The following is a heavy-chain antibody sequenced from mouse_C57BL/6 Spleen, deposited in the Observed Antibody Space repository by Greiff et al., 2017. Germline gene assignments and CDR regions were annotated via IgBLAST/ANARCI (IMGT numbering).Heavy chain of an antibody. J-gene: IGHJ2*01. V-gene: IGHV7-3*01. D-gene: IGHD1-1*01. CDR1: GFTFTDYY. Sequence: EVQGVESGGGLVQPGGSLSLSCAASGFTFTDYYMSWVRQPPGQALEWMGFIRNKANGYTTEYSASVKGRFTISRDTSQSILYLQMNALGAEDSDTYYCARYKDYEGGFDYWGQGTTLTVSS. CDR3: ARYKDYEGGFDY. CDR2: IRNKANGYTT.